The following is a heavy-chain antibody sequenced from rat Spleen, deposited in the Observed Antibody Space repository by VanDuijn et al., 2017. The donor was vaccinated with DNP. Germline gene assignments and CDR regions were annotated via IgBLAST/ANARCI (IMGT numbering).Heavy chain of an antibody. D-gene: IGHD1-3*01. V-gene: IGHV3-3*01. CDR3: ARSVRATSYYAMDA. Sequence: EVQLQESGPGLVKTSQSLSLTCSVTGYSITSRYRWNWIRKFPGNKLEWMGSVNSAGTTNYNPSLKSRISITRDTSKNQLFLQVNSVTTEDTATYYCARSVRATSYYAMDAWGQGTSVTVSS. J-gene: IGHJ4*01. CDR2: VNSAGTT. CDR1: GYSITSRYR.